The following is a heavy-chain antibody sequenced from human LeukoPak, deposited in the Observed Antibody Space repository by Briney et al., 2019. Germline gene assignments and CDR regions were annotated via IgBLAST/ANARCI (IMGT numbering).Heavy chain of an antibody. D-gene: IGHD3-10*01. CDR2: ISGSGGST. V-gene: IGHV3-23*01. CDR1: GFTFSSYA. J-gene: IGHJ4*02. Sequence: GGSLRLFCAASGFTFSSYAMSWVRQAPGKGLEWVSAISGSGGSTYYADSVKGRFTISRDNSKNTLYLQMNSLRAEDTAVYYCAKAPYYYGSGSGIDYWGQGTLVTVSS. CDR3: AKAPYYYGSGSGIDY.